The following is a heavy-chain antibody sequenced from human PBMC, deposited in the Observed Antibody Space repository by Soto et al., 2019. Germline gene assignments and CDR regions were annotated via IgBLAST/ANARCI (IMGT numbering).Heavy chain of an antibody. CDR3: AVGGRYGSGLDHYYMDV. D-gene: IGHD3-10*01. CDR2: IIPILGIA. Sequence: SVKVSCKASGGTFSSYTINWVRQAPGQGLEWMGRIIPILGIANYAQKFQGRVTITADKSTSTAYMELSSLRSEDTAVYYCAVGGRYGSGLDHYYMDVWGTGTTVTVFS. V-gene: IGHV1-69*02. J-gene: IGHJ6*03. CDR1: GGTFSSYT.